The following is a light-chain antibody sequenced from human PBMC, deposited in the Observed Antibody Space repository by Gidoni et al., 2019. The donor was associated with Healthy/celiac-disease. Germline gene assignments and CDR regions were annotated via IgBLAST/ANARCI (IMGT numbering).Light chain of an antibody. CDR3: QQYNSYSWT. CDR2: DAS. CDR1: QSISSW. V-gene: IGKV1-5*01. J-gene: IGKJ1*01. Sequence: DIQMTQSPSTLSASVGDRVIITCRASQSISSWFAWYQQKPGKAPKLLIYDASSLESGVPARFSGSGSGTEFTLTISSLQPDDFATYYCQQYNSYSWTFGQGTKVEIK.